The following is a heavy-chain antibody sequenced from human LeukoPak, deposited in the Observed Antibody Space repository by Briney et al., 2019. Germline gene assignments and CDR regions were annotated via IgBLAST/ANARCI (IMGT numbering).Heavy chain of an antibody. D-gene: IGHD2-2*01. V-gene: IGHV3-33*01. CDR3: ARDGQDIVGLPASDLGYYYMDG. J-gene: IGHJ6*03. CDR2: IWYDGSKK. CDR1: GFTFSSYG. Sequence: GGSLRLSCAASGFTFSSYGMHWVRQAPGKGLEWVAVIWYDGSKKYYADSVKGRFTLSRDNSKNTLYLRMNSLRAEDTAVYYCARDGQDIVGLPASDLGYYYMDGWGKGSTVGVCS.